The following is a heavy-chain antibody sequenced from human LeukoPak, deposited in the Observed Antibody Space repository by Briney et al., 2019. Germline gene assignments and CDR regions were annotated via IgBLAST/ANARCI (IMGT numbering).Heavy chain of an antibody. CDR3: ARAPSEIGGYYLEYFRN. CDR2: IKSDGST. CDR1: GFTFSTYW. V-gene: IGHV3-74*01. J-gene: IGHJ1*01. D-gene: IGHD3-22*01. Sequence: GGSLRLSCAASGFTFSTYWMHWVRQAPGKGLVWVSRIKSDGSTNYADSVKGRFTISRDNANNTLSLQMNSLRPEDTGVYYCARAPSEIGGYYLEYFRNWGQGTLVTVSS.